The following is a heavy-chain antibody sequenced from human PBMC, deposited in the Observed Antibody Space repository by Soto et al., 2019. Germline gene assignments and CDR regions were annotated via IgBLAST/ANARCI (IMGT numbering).Heavy chain of an antibody. J-gene: IGHJ4*02. V-gene: IGHV5-10-1*01. CDR3: ATSPPRYRTGVDY. CDR1: GYSFTSYW. Sequence: PGESLKISCKGSGYSFTSYWISWVRQMPGKGLEWMGRIDPSDSYTNYSPSFQGHVTISADKSISTAYLQWGSLKASDTAMYYCATSPPRYRTGVDYWGQGTLVTVSS. CDR2: IDPSDSYT. D-gene: IGHD1-26*01.